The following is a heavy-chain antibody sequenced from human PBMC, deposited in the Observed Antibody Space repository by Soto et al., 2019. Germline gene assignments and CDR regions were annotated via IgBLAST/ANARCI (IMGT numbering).Heavy chain of an antibody. Sequence: ASVKVSCKASGYTFTSYGISWVRQAPGQRLERMGWISAYNGNTNYAQKLQGRVTMTTDTSTSTAYMELRSLRSDDTAVYYCARDYCTNGVCYNPYYYYYYGMDVWGQGTTVTVSS. D-gene: IGHD2-8*01. CDR1: GYTFTSYG. CDR3: ARDYCTNGVCYNPYYYYYYGMDV. CDR2: ISAYNGNT. V-gene: IGHV1-18*01. J-gene: IGHJ6*02.